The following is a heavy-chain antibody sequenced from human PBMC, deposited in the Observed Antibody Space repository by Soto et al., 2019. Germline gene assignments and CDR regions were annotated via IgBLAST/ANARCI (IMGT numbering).Heavy chain of an antibody. CDR1: GFTFRNYG. D-gene: IGHD2-21*01. J-gene: IGHJ4*02. Sequence: QVQLVESGGGVVQPGGSLRLSCAASGFTFRNYGMHWVRQAPGKGLEWVAVIWYDGNNKYYADSVKGRFTISRDNSNNALYVQMTSLRAEGTAGYYCASGLHSIFDYLGQGTLVTVSS. V-gene: IGHV3-33*01. CDR2: IWYDGNNK. CDR3: ASGLHSIFDY.